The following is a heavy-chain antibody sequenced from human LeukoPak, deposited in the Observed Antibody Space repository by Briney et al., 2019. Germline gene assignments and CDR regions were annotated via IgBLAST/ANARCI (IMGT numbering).Heavy chain of an antibody. D-gene: IGHD3-16*01. Sequence: KSSETLSLTCAVYGGSFSGYYWSWIRQPPGKGLEWIGEINHSGSTNYNPSLKSRVTISVDTSKNQFSLKLNSVTAADTAVYYCASALVGRLVFDIWGQGTMVTVSP. CDR3: ASALVGRLVFDI. CDR2: INHSGST. V-gene: IGHV4-34*01. CDR1: GGSFSGYY. J-gene: IGHJ3*02.